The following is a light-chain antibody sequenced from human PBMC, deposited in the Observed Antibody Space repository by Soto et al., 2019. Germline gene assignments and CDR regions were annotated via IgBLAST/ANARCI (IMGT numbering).Light chain of an antibody. J-gene: IGKJ1*01. CDR3: HQYDTSPRT. Sequence: EIVVTQSPGTVSVSPGESATLSCRASHSVGSTLAWYQQKPGQAPRLLIYGVSNRATGIPDRFSGSGSGTDFSLTISRLEPEDFALYYCHQYDTSPRTFGQGTKVDIK. V-gene: IGKV3-20*01. CDR2: GVS. CDR1: HSVGST.